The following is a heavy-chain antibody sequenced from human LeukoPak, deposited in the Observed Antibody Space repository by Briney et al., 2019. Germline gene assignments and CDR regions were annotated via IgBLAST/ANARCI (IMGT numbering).Heavy chain of an antibody. CDR1: GFTFSSYA. D-gene: IGHD3-9*01. V-gene: IGHV3-30-3*01. CDR2: ISYYGSNK. J-gene: IGHJ6*02. Sequence: GGALRLSCAASGFTFSSYAMHWVRQAPGKGLEWVAVISYYGSNKYYADSVKGRFTISRDNSKNTLYLQMNSLRAEDTAVYYCARENYCSLTGRRMDVWGQGTMVTVSS. CDR3: ARENYCSLTGRRMDV.